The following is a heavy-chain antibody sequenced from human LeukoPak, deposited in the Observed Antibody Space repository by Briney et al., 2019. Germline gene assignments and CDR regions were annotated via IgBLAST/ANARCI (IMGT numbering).Heavy chain of an antibody. CDR1: GFTFGDYA. J-gene: IGHJ4*02. CDR3: AKDKGYSSSWCFDQ. V-gene: IGHV3-43*02. Sequence: GGSLRLSCAASGFTFGDYAMHWVRQAPGKGLEWVSLISGDGGSTYYADSGKGRFTISRDNSKNSLYLQMNSLRTEDTALYYCAKDKGYSSSWCFDQWGQGTLVTVSS. D-gene: IGHD6-13*01. CDR2: ISGDGGST.